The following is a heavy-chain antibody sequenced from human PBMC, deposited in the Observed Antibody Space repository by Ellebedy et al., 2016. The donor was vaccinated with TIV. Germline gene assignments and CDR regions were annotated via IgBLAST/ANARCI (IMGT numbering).Heavy chain of an antibody. CDR2: AFYRFKWYN. CDR1: GDSVSSNSAT. V-gene: IGHV6-1*01. J-gene: IGHJ3*02. CDR3: ARDWNDVRAFDI. Sequence: MPSETLSLTCAISGDSVSSNSATWNWIRQSPSRGLEWLGRAFYRFKWYNDYAVSVIGRIIVKPDTSKNQFSLKLNSVTPEDTAVYYCARDWNDVRAFDIWGQGTMVTVSS. D-gene: IGHD1-1*01.